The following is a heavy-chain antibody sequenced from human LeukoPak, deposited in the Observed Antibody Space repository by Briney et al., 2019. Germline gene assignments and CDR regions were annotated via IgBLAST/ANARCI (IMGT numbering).Heavy chain of an antibody. CDR1: GFTFSSYS. D-gene: IGHD3-10*01. Sequence: GGSLRLSCAASGFTFSSYSMNWVRQAPGKGLEWVSSIRSSSSYIYYADSVKGRFTISRDNAKNSLYLQMNSLIAEDTAVYYCARASTLLWFGELLTLDYWGQGTLVTVPS. J-gene: IGHJ4*02. CDR3: ARASTLLWFGELLTLDY. CDR2: IRSSSSYI. V-gene: IGHV3-21*01.